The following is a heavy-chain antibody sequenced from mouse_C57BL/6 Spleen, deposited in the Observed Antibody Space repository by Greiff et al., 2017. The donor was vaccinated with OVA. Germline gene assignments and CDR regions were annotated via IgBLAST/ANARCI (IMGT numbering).Heavy chain of an antibody. V-gene: IGHV1-61*01. D-gene: IGHD2-4*01. CDR2: IYPSDSET. CDR3: ARRVYYDYVSYYFDY. J-gene: IGHJ2*01. CDR1: GYTFTSYW. Sequence: VQLQQPGAELVRPGSSVKLSCKASGYTFTSYWMDWVKQRPGQGLEWIGNIYPSDSETHYNQKFKDKATLTVDKSSSTAYMQLSSLTSEDSAVYYCARRVYYDYVSYYFDYWGQGTTLTVSS.